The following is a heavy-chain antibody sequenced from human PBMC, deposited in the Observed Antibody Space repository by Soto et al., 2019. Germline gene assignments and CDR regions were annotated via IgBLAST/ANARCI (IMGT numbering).Heavy chain of an antibody. CDR3: ATSYNWNDDNAFDI. CDR2: IYYSGST. V-gene: IGHV4-59*11. CDR1: GGSISSHY. J-gene: IGHJ3*02. D-gene: IGHD1-1*01. Sequence: SETLSLTCTVSGGSISSHYWSWIRQPPGKGLEWIGYIYYSGSTNYNPSLKSRVTISVDTSKNQFSLKLSSVTAADTAVYYCATSYNWNDDNAFDIWGQGTMVTVSS.